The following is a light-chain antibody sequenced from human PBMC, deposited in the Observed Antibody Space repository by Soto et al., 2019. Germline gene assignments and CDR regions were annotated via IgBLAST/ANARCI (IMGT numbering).Light chain of an antibody. CDR1: SSNIGAGYE. Sequence: QSVLTQPPSVSGAPGQRVTISCTGSSSNIGAGYEVHWFQQLPGTAPKLLIYGNTNRPSGVPDRFSGSKSDTSASLAITGLQPEDEAAYCCQSYDSSLSVLYVFGTGTKLTVL. V-gene: IGLV1-40*01. J-gene: IGLJ1*01. CDR2: GNT. CDR3: QSYDSSLSVLYV.